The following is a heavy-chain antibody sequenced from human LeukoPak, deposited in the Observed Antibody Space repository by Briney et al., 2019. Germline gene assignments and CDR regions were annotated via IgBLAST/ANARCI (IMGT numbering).Heavy chain of an antibody. Sequence: PSETLSLTCTVSGGSISSGEYYWSWIRQPPGKGLEWIGYIYYSGSTYYNPSLKSRVTISVDTSKNQFSLKLSSVTAADTAVYYCARDNCSGGSCVADYWGQGTLVTVSS. D-gene: IGHD2-15*01. V-gene: IGHV4-30-4*01. CDR3: ARDNCSGGSCVADY. CDR2: IYYSGST. J-gene: IGHJ4*02. CDR1: GGSISSGEYY.